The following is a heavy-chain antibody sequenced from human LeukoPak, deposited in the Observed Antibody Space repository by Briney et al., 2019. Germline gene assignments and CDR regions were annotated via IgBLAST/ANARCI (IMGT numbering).Heavy chain of an antibody. CDR3: ARVRDDYGALDY. Sequence: SVTLSLACAVYGGSFSGYYWSWIRQPPGKGLGWIGEINHSGSTNYNPSLKSRVTISVDTSKNQFSLKLSSVTAADTAVYYCARVRDDYGALDYWGQGTLVTVSS. V-gene: IGHV4-34*01. CDR2: INHSGST. CDR1: GGSFSGYY. J-gene: IGHJ4*02. D-gene: IGHD4-17*01.